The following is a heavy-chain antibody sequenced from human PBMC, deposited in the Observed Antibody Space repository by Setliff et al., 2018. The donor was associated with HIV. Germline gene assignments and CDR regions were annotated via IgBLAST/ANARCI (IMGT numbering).Heavy chain of an antibody. CDR1: GYTFTNHF. V-gene: IGHV1-46*01. CDR2: IDPSDGST. Sequence: ASVKVSCKAFGYTFTNHFMHWVRQAPGQGLEWMGIIDPSDGSTIFAQQFQGRLNMPRDTSTSTVYLELSSLRSEDTAVYYCARAVASKNVRGEYYFDYWGQGTLATVSS. CDR3: ARAVASKNVRGEYYFDY. J-gene: IGHJ4*02. D-gene: IGHD3-16*01.